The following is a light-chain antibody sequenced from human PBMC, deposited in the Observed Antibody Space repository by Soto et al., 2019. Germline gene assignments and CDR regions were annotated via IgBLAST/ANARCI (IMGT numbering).Light chain of an antibody. J-gene: IGKJ3*01. V-gene: IGKV3-20*01. CDR1: QSVDSRF. Sequence: EIVLTQSPGTLSLSPGERATLSCRASQSVDSRFLAWYQHEPGQAPRLLVYGASIRAIGIPDRFSGSGSGTDFTITISRLEPEDFAVYYCRQYGSSPRFSFGPGTRVDLK. CDR3: RQYGSSPRFS. CDR2: GAS.